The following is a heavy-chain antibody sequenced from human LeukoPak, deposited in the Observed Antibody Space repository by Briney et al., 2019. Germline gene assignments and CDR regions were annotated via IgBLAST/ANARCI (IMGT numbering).Heavy chain of an antibody. V-gene: IGHV3-53*05. CDR3: ATTYDFWSGYYED. Sequence: GGSLRLSCAASGFTLSSHAMSWVRQAPGKGLEWVSVIYSGGSTYYADSVKGRFTISRDNAKNSLYLQMNSLRAEDTALYYCATTYDFWSGYYEDWGQGTLVTVSS. CDR2: IYSGGST. J-gene: IGHJ4*02. D-gene: IGHD3-3*01. CDR1: GFTLSSHA.